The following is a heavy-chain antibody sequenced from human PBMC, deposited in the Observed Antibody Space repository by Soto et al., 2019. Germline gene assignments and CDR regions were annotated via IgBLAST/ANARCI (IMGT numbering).Heavy chain of an antibody. J-gene: IGHJ5*02. CDR2: INPKNGVP. CDR1: GYTFTDHF. D-gene: IGHD3-10*01. Sequence: GASVKVSCKASGYTFTDHFIHWVRQAPGQGLEGMGWINPKNGVPKYAQKFQDWVTMTRDTSINTAYMVVSRLKSDDTAVYYCARAGLYGSLNWFDPWGQGTLVTVSS. CDR3: ARAGLYGSLNWFDP. V-gene: IGHV1-2*04.